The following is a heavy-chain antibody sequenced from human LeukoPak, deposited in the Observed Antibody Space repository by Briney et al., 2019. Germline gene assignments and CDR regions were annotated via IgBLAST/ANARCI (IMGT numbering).Heavy chain of an antibody. CDR2: NNSEGSST. Sequence: GGSLRLSCAASGFTFSRYWMHWVRQAPGKGLVWVSHNNSEGSSTRDADSVKGRFTISRDNAQNTLYLQMNSLRAEDTAVYYCAREGYYYDSSGYYYSLFDYWGQGTRVTVSS. CDR3: AREGYYYDSSGYYYSLFDY. CDR1: GFTFSRYW. J-gene: IGHJ4*02. V-gene: IGHV3-74*01. D-gene: IGHD3-22*01.